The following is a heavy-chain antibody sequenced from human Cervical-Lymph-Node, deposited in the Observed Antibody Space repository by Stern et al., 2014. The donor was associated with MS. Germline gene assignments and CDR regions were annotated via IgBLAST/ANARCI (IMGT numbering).Heavy chain of an antibody. V-gene: IGHV4-31*03. CDR3: ARVDSSSWDFDY. Sequence: VQLVESGPGLVQPSQTLSLTCTVSGGSISSGGYYWSWIRQHPGKGREWMGYIYYSGSTHYNPSLKSRVTISVDTSKNQYTLKLSSVTAADTAVYYCARVDSSSWDFDYWGQGTLVTVSS. D-gene: IGHD6-13*01. CDR1: GGSISSGGYY. CDR2: IYYSGST. J-gene: IGHJ4*02.